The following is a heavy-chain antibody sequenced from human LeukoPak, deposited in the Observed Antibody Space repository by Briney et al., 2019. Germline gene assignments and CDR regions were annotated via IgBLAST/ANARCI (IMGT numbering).Heavy chain of an antibody. CDR2: IWYDASKQ. CDR1: GFTFSSYG. CDR3: ARARGSFSYFFDD. D-gene: IGHD1-26*01. V-gene: IGHV3-33*08. J-gene: IGHJ4*02. Sequence: GGSLRLSCAASGFTFSSYGMHWVRQAPGKGVEWVAIIWYDASKQYYADSVNGRFTISRDNSKNTLYLQMNSLRAEDTAVYYCARARGSFSYFFDDWGQGTLVTVSS.